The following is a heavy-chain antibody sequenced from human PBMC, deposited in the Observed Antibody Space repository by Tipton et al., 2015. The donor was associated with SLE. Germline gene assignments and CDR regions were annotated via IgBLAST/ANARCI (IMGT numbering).Heavy chain of an antibody. Sequence: TLSLTCTVSGGSISSSPYYWAWIRQPPGKGLEWIGTVYSGGNTYHIPSLKTRVTISVDTSKNQFSLKLSSVTAADTAVYYCAQAHLWGSYRYASDIWGQGPMVTVSS. V-gene: IGHV4-39*07. CDR2: VYSGGNT. D-gene: IGHD3-16*02. CDR3: AQAHLWGSYRYASDI. J-gene: IGHJ3*02. CDR1: GGSISSSPYY.